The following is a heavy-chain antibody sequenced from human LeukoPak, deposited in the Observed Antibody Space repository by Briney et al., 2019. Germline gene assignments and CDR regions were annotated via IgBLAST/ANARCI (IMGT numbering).Heavy chain of an antibody. J-gene: IGHJ6*03. CDR3: ARLVHQVYMDV. V-gene: IGHV4-39*01. D-gene: IGHD6-6*01. Sequence: PSETLSLTCTVSGGSISSSSYYWGWIRQTPGKGLEWIGSIYYSGSTYYNPSLKSRVTISVDTSKNQFSLKLSSVTAADTAVYYCARLVHQVYMDVWGKGTTVTVSS. CDR1: GGSISSSSYY. CDR2: IYYSGST.